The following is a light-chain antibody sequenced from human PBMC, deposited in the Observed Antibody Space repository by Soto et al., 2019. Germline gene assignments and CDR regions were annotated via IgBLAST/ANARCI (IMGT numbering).Light chain of an antibody. V-gene: IGKV3-15*01. CDR3: QQYNNWPPIT. CDR1: QGVSSN. Sequence: IGMTQSPATLSVPPGERATLYCRPSQGVSSNLAWYQKTPGQAPRLLIYGASTRATGIPARFRGSGSGTEFTLTIRSLQSEDFAVYYCQQYNNWPPITFGQAARLE. CDR2: GAS. J-gene: IGKJ5*01.